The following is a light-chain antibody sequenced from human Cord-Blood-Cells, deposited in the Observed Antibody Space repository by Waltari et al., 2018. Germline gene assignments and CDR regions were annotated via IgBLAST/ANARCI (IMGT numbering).Light chain of an antibody. Sequence: EIVLTQSPATLSLSPGERATLSCRASQSVSSYLAWYQQKPGQAPRLLIYDASNRATGHPARFSGSWSGTDFTLTISSLEPEDFAVYYCQQRSNWPPLTFGGGTKVEIK. CDR1: QSVSSY. CDR2: DAS. CDR3: QQRSNWPPLT. V-gene: IGKV3-11*01. J-gene: IGKJ4*01.